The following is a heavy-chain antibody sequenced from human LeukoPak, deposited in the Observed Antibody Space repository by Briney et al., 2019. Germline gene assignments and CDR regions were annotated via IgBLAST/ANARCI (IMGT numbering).Heavy chain of an antibody. CDR3: AKGPRAATTALYYYSYGMDV. D-gene: IGHD2-15*01. V-gene: IGHV3-23*01. CDR2: ISGSGGST. Sequence: GGSLRLSCAASGFTFSSYAMSWVRQAPGKGLEWVSAISGSGGSTYYADSVKGRFTISRDNSKNTLYLQMNSMRAEDTAVYYCAKGPRAATTALYYYSYGMDVWGQGTTVTVSS. CDR1: GFTFSSYA. J-gene: IGHJ6*02.